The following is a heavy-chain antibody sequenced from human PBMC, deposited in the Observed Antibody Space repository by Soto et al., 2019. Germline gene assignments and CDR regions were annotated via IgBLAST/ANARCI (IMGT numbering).Heavy chain of an antibody. V-gene: IGHV3-30*18. CDR1: GFTFSSYG. J-gene: IGHJ6*02. D-gene: IGHD2-2*03. Sequence: VQLVESGGGVVQPGRSLRLSCAASGFTFSSYGMNWVRQAPGKGLEWVALISYDGITKYYADSVKGRFPISRDNAKNTQYLQMNSLRPEDTAVYYCAKGLDIVLVPGTIGPYYYYGVDVWGQGTTVTVSS. CDR3: AKGLDIVLVPGTIGPYYYYGVDV. CDR2: ISYDGITK.